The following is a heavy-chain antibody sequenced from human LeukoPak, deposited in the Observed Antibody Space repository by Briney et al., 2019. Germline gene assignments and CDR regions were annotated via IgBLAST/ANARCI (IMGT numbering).Heavy chain of an antibody. CDR2: FDPEDGET. Sequence: ASVKVSCKVSGYTLTELSMHWVRQAPGKGLEWMGGFDPEDGETIYAQKFQGRVTMTEDTSTDTAYMELSSLRSEDTAVYYCATEKPSGYCSGGSCSLFDYWGQGTLVTVSS. D-gene: IGHD2-15*01. J-gene: IGHJ4*02. CDR3: ATEKPSGYCSGGSCSLFDY. V-gene: IGHV1-24*01. CDR1: GYTLTELS.